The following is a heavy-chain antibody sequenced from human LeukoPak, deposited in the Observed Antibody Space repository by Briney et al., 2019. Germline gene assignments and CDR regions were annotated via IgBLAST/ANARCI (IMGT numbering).Heavy chain of an antibody. Sequence: GGSLRLSCAASGFTFSSYWMSWVRQAPGKGLECVANIKQDGSEKFYVDSVRGRFTLSRDNAKNSLYLQMNSLRVEDTAVYYCATSAARAIESWGQGTLVTVSS. V-gene: IGHV3-7*01. CDR1: GFTFSSYW. J-gene: IGHJ4*02. CDR3: ATSAARAIES. CDR2: IKQDGSEK. D-gene: IGHD6-25*01.